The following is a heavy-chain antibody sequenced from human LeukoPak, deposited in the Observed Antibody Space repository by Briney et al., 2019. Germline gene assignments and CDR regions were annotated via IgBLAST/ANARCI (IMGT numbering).Heavy chain of an antibody. V-gene: IGHV1-2*02. Sequence: ASVKVSCKASGYTFTGYYMHWVRQAPGQGLEWMGWINPNSGGTNYAQKFQGRVTMTRDTSISTAYMVLSRLRSDDTAVYYCARDPNPTMIVVNYAFDIWGQGTMVTVSS. D-gene: IGHD3-22*01. J-gene: IGHJ3*02. CDR2: INPNSGGT. CDR3: ARDPNPTMIVVNYAFDI. CDR1: GYTFTGYY.